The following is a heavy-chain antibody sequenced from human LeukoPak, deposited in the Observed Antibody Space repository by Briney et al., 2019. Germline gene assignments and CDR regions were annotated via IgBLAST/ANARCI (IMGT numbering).Heavy chain of an antibody. D-gene: IGHD6-13*01. CDR1: GYSFTSYW. V-gene: IGHV5-51*01. J-gene: IGHJ4*02. CDR3: ASQISSSWYGGFDY. CDR2: IYPGDSDT. Sequence: GESLKISYKGSGYSFTSYWIGWVRQMPGKGLEWIGIIYPGDSDTRYSPSFQGHVTISADKSISTAYLQWSSLKASDTAMHYCASQISSSWYGGFDYWGQGTLVTVSS.